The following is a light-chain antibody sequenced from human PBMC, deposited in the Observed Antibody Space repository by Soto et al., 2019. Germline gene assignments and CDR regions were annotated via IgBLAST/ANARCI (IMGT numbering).Light chain of an antibody. CDR1: QSISDY. CDR3: QQSFSSPFS. V-gene: IGKV1-39*01. Sequence: DIQMTQSPSPLSASVGDRVTITCRASQSISDYLNWYQQKPGKAPNLLIYAASSLESGVPSRFSGSGSGTDFTLTISSLQPEDFATYYCQQSFSSPFSFGPGTKVDIK. J-gene: IGKJ3*01. CDR2: AAS.